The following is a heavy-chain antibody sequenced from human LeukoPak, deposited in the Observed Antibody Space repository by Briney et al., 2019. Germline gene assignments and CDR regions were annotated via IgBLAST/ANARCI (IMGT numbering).Heavy chain of an antibody. CDR1: GGTFSSYA. CDR2: IIPIFGTA. V-gene: IGHV1-69*13. J-gene: IGHJ3*02. CDR3: ARELSTMIVVASDAFDI. Sequence: ASVTVSFKASGGTFSSYAISWVRQAPGQGLEWMGGIIPIFGTANYAQKFQGRVTITADESTSTAYMELSSLRSEDTAVYYCARELSTMIVVASDAFDIWGQGTMVTVSS. D-gene: IGHD3-22*01.